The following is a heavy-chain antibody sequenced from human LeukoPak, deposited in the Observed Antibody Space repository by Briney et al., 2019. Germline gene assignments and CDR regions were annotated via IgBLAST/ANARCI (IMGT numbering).Heavy chain of an antibody. J-gene: IGHJ3*02. D-gene: IGHD3-22*01. CDR2: ISGSSGNT. V-gene: IGHV3-23*01. CDR1: GFTFSSYE. Sequence: GGSLRLSCAASGFTFSSYEINWVRQAPGKGLEWVSTISGSSGNTYYADSVKGRFTISRDNSKNTLYLQINSLRAKDTAVYYCAKDAPYYYDSSGYGGAFDIWGQGTMVTVSS. CDR3: AKDAPYYYDSSGYGGAFDI.